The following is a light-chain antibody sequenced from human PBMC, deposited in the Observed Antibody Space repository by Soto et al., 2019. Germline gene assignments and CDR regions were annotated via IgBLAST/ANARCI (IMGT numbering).Light chain of an antibody. CDR1: QSVSSSY. CDR2: GAS. CDR3: QQYGSSPYT. J-gene: IGKJ2*01. Sequence: EIVLPQSPGTLSLSPGERATLSCRASQSVSSSYLAWYQQKPGQAPRLLIYGASSRATSIPDRFSGSGSGADFSLTISRLEPEDFAVYYWQQYGSSPYTFGQGTKLEIK. V-gene: IGKV3-20*01.